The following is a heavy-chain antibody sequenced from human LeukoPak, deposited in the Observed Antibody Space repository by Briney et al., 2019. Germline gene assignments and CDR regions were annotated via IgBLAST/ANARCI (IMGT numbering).Heavy chain of an antibody. Sequence: PGGSLTLPCAASGYTFSNYWMSWVRQVPGKGLEWVANIKQDGSEKYCVDSVKGRFTISRDNAKNSLYLQMNSLRAEDTAVYYCAKKEVQRERRRAFGIWSQGRILSVSS. CDR1: GYTFSNYW. V-gene: IGHV3-7*02. CDR2: IKQDGSEK. J-gene: IGHJ3*02. D-gene: IGHD1-1*01. CDR3: AKKEVQRERRRAFGI.